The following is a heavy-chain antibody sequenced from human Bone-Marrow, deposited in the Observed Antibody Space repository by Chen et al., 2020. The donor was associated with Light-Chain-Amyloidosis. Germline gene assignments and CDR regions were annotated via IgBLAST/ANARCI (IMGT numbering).Heavy chain of an antibody. V-gene: IGHV5-51*01. CDR1: GYTFPNYW. J-gene: IGHJ4*02. CDR3: ARRRDGYNFDY. CDR2: IYPDDSDA. Sequence: EVQLEQSGPEVKKPGESLKISCKGSGYTFPNYWIGWVRQMPGKGLEWMGGIYPDDSDARDSPSFEGQVTTSADKSITTAYLQWRSLKASDTAMYYCARRRDGYNFDYWGQGTLVTVSS. D-gene: IGHD5-12*01.